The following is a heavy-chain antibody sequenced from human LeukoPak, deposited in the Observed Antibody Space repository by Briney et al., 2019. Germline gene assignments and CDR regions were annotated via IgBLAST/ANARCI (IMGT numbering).Heavy chain of an antibody. CDR3: ARGPVLRYFDWLPRGYLDY. J-gene: IGHJ4*02. D-gene: IGHD3-9*01. CDR2: MNPNSGNT. V-gene: IGHV1-8*01. CDR1: GYTFTSYD. Sequence: ASVKVSCKASGYTFTSYDINWVRQATGQGLEWMGWMNPNSGNTGYAQKFQGRVTMTRNTSISTAYMELSSLRSEDTAVYYCARGPVLRYFDWLPRGYLDYWGQGTLVTVSS.